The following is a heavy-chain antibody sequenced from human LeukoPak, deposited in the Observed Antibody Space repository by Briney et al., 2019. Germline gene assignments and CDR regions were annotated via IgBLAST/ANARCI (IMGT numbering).Heavy chain of an antibody. D-gene: IGHD1-14*01. CDR1: GFTVSSND. CDR3: ARDTGRSGIRGPFDY. V-gene: IGHV3-66*01. Sequence: PGGSLRLSCAASGFTVSSNDMSWVRQAPGKGLEWVSIIHIGNGTSYADSVKGRFTISRDNSKNTLFLLMNSLRAEDTAVYYCARDTGRSGIRGPFDYRGQGTLVTVSS. CDR2: IHIGNGT. J-gene: IGHJ4*02.